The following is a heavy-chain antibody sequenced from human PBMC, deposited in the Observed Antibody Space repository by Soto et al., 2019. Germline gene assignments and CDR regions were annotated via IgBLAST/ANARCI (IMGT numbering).Heavy chain of an antibody. J-gene: IGHJ6*02. D-gene: IGHD5-12*01. CDR3: ASTRRDGYNNYYYYYGMDV. V-gene: IGHV3-21*05. CDR2: ISSSSRYI. Sequence: PGGSLRLSCAASGFTFSRYSVNWVRQAPGKGLEWVSYISSSSRYIYYADSVKGRFTISRDNAKNSLYLQMNSLRAEDTAVYYSASTRRDGYNNYYYYYGMDVWGQGTTVTVSS. CDR1: GFTFSRYS.